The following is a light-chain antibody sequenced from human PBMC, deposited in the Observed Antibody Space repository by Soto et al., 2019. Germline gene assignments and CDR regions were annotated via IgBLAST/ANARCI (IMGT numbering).Light chain of an antibody. V-gene: IGLV1-47*01. J-gene: IGLJ2*01. CDR3: AAWDDSLSGLV. Sequence: QPVLTQPPSASGTPGQRVTISCSGSSSNIGSNYVYWYQQLPGTAPKLLIYRNNQRPSGVPDRFSGSKSGTSASLAISGLRSEDEADDYCAAWDDSLSGLVFGGGTKLTVL. CDR2: RNN. CDR1: SSNIGSNY.